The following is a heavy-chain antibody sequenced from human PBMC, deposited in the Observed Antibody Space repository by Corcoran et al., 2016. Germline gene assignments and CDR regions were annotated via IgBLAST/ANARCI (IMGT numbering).Heavy chain of an antibody. D-gene: IGHD3-9*01. CDR2: ISSSSSTI. V-gene: IGHV3-48*04. CDR1: GFTFSSYS. CDR3: ATDHYDILEGWTPPFDY. J-gene: IGHJ4*02. Sequence: EVQLVESGGGLVQPGGSLRLSCAASGFTFSSYSMNWVRQAPGKGLEWVSYISSSSSTIYYADSVTGRFTSSRDNAKNSLYLQMNSLRAEDTDGYYCATDHYDILEGWTPPFDYWGQGTLVTVSS.